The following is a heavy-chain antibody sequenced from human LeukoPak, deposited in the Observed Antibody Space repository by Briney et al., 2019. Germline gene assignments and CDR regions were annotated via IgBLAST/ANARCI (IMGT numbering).Heavy chain of an antibody. CDR3: AREIGIAVAGTSVYYYGMDV. CDR2: ISSSSSYI. V-gene: IGHV3-21*01. CDR1: GFTFSSYW. Sequence: GGSLRLSCAASGFTFSSYWMSWVRQAPGKGLEWVSSISSSSSYIYYADSVKGRFTISRDNAKNSLYLQMNSLRAEDTAVYYCAREIGIAVAGTSVYYYGMDVWGQGTTVTVSS. D-gene: IGHD6-19*01. J-gene: IGHJ6*02.